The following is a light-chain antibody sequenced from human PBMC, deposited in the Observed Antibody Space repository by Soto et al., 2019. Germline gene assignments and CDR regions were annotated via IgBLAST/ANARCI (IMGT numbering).Light chain of an antibody. V-gene: IGKV3-15*01. J-gene: IGKJ5*01. Sequence: EIVMTQFPAILSAFPGEGATLSCRAAQDVTTNFAWYQLRRGQPPRLLIYDISTRATGVPARFSGSGSGTEFTLTISGLQSEDFALYFCQQYNNWPFSFGPGTRLEIK. CDR3: QQYNNWPFS. CDR1: QDVTTN. CDR2: DIS.